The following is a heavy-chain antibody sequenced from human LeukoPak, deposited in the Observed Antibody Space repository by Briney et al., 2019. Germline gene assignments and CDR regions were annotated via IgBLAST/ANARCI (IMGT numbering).Heavy chain of an antibody. CDR3: AKESELLCGGWFDA. Sequence: GGSPRLSCAASGFIFSSYAMSWVPQAPGKGREWVSAFSGSGGCTYYAASVKGRFTISRENSKNTLYLQMDSLRAEDTAEYYCAKESELLCGGWFDAWGQGTLVTVSS. CDR2: FSGSGGCT. CDR1: GFIFSSYA. D-gene: IGHD2-2*01. J-gene: IGHJ5*02. V-gene: IGHV3-23*01.